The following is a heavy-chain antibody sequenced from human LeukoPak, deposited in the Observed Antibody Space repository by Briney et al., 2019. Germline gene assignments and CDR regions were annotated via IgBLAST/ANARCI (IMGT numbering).Heavy chain of an antibody. D-gene: IGHD3-10*01. J-gene: IGHJ4*02. V-gene: IGHV4-30-2*01. CDR2: IYHSGST. CDR1: GGSISSGGYY. Sequence: SETLSLTCTVSGGSISSGGYYWSWIRQPPGKGLEWIGYIYHSGSTYYNPSLESRVTISVDRSKNQFSLKLSSVTAADTAVYYCASRVFSGDYWGQGTLVTVSS. CDR3: ASRVFSGDY.